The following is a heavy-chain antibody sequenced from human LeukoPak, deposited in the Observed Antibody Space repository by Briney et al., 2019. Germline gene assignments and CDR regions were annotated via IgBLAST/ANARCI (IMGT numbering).Heavy chain of an antibody. V-gene: IGHV1-2*05. CDR3: ARERIAAAGSIDVFDI. Sequence: GASVKVSCKASGYTFIDYYMHWVRQAPGQGLEWMGRINPKSGGTSYAQKFQGRVTMTRDTSISTAYMELSGLTSDDTVVYYCARERIAAAGSIDVFDIWGQGTMVTVSS. CDR2: INPKSGGT. J-gene: IGHJ3*02. D-gene: IGHD6-13*01. CDR1: GYTFIDYY.